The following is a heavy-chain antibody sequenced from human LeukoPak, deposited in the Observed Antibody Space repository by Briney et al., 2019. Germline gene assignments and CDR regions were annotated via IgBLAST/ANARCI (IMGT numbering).Heavy chain of an antibody. Sequence: ASVKVSCKASGYTFTGYYMHWVRQAPGQGLEWMGWFNPNSGGTNYAQKFQGRVTMTRDTSISTAYMELSRLSSVTAADTAVYYCARLGGRLYYYYMGVWGKGTTVTVSS. CDR1: GYTFTGYY. CDR3: ARLGGRLYYYYMGV. V-gene: IGHV1-2*02. J-gene: IGHJ6*03. CDR2: FNPNSGGT. D-gene: IGHD2-15*01.